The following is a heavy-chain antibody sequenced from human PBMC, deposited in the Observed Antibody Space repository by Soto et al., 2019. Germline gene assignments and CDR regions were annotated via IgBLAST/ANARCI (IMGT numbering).Heavy chain of an antibody. CDR1: GYTFTSYG. Sequence: GASVKVSCKASGYTFTSYGISWGRQAPGQGLERMGWINAYNGNTNYAQKLQGRVTMTTDTSTSTAYMELRSLRSDDTAVYYCARDFSGTVRLYYDILTGYYEALWFDPWGQGTLVTVSS. CDR2: INAYNGNT. J-gene: IGHJ5*02. D-gene: IGHD3-9*01. CDR3: ARDFSGTVRLYYDILTGYYEALWFDP. V-gene: IGHV1-18*01.